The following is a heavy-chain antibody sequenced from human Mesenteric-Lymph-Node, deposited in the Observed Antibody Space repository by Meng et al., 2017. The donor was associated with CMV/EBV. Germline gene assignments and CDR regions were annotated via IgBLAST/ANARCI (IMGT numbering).Heavy chain of an antibody. Sequence: CTVSGGSISSSSSSWGWIRQPPGKGLEWIGSIYYSGSTYYSPSLKSRVTISVDTSKNQFSLKLSSVTAADTAVYYCASHSVNGDYFDYWGQGILVTVS. CDR2: IYYSGST. V-gene: IGHV4-39*01. J-gene: IGHJ4*02. CDR1: GGSISSSSSS. D-gene: IGHD2-8*01. CDR3: ASHSVNGDYFDY.